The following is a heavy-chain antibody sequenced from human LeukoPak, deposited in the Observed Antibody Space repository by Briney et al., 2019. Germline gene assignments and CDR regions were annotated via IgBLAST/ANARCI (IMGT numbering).Heavy chain of an antibody. Sequence: GGPKSLSYGASGITFSCCAMRGLRMARERRLEWVFAFSGSGGSTYSADSVKGQFTISSDNYKNTLYLQMNSLRAEDTAVYYCAKEAATITDLVDYWGQGTLVTVSS. J-gene: IGHJ4*02. CDR2: FSGSGGST. V-gene: IGHV3-23*01. CDR1: GITFSCCA. CDR3: AKEAATITDLVDY. D-gene: IGHD5-12*01.